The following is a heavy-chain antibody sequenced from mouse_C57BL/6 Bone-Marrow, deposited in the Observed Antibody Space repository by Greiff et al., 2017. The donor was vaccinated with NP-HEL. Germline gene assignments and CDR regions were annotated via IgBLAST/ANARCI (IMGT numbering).Heavy chain of an antibody. CDR1: GFTFSSYG. CDR3: ARRTVVDYAMDY. D-gene: IGHD1-1*01. V-gene: IGHV5-6*01. J-gene: IGHJ4*01. CDR2: ISSGGSYT. Sequence: EVHLVESGGDLVKPGGSLKLSCAASGFTFSSYGMSWVRQTPDKRLEWVATISSGGSYTYYPDSVKGRFTISRDNAKNTLYLQMSSLKSEDTAMYYCARRTVVDYAMDYWGQGTSVTVSS.